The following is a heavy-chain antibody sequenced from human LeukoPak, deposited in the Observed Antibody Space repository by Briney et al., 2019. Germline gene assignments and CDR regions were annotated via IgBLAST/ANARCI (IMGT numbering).Heavy chain of an antibody. J-gene: IGHJ4*02. CDR1: GSSMNLYS. D-gene: IGHD6-13*01. Sequence: PSETLSLTCSVSGSSMNLYSWSWIRQPPGKGLEWIGYIYYSGSTNYNPSLKSRVTISVDTSKNQFSLKLSSVTAADTAVYYCARARVYYDYWGQGTLVTVSS. CDR2: IYYSGST. V-gene: IGHV4-59*01. CDR3: ARARVYYDY.